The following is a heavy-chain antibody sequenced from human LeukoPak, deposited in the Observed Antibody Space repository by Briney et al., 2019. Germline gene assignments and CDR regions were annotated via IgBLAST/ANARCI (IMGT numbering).Heavy chain of an antibody. CDR3: ARVPYDYVWGSYRLGPLWY. CDR1: GGTFSSYA. J-gene: IGHJ4*02. CDR2: IIPIFGTA. D-gene: IGHD3-16*02. V-gene: IGHV1-69*05. Sequence: GASVKVSCKASGGTFSSYAISWVRQAPGRGLEWMGRIIPIFGTANYAQKFQGRVTITTDESTSTAYMELSSLRSEDTAVYYCARVPYDYVWGSYRLGPLWYWGQGTLVTVSS.